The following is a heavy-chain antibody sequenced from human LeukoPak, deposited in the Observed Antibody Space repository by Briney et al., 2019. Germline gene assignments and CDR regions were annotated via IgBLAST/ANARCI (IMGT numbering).Heavy chain of an antibody. D-gene: IGHD3-3*01. V-gene: IGHV3-30*02. CDR3: AKVRYYDFWSGPHWFDP. J-gene: IGHJ5*02. CDR1: GFTFSSYG. CDR2: IRYDGRNK. Sequence: PGGSLRLSCAASGFTFSSYGMHWVRQAPGKGLEWVAFIRYDGRNKYYVDSVKGRFTISRDNSKSTLYLQMNSLRAEDTAVYYCAKVRYYDFWSGPHWFDPWGQGTLVTVSS.